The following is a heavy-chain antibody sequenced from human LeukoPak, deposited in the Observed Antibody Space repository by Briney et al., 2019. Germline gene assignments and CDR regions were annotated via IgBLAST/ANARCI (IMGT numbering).Heavy chain of an antibody. CDR1: GGSISSGDYD. CDR3: ARGGLWSYFDY. CDR2: IYYSGST. D-gene: IGHD5-18*01. V-gene: IGHV4-30-4*08. J-gene: IGHJ4*02. Sequence: SQTLSLTCTVSGGSISSGDYDSSWIRQPPGKGLEWIGYIYYSGSTYYNPSLKSRVTISVDTSKNQFSLKLSSVTAADTAVYYCARGGLWSYFDYWGQGTLVTVSS.